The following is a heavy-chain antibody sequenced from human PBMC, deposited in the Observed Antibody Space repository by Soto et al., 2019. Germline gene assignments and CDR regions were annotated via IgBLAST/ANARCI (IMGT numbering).Heavy chain of an antibody. CDR1: GGSFTGYY. CDR2: ISHSGRT. V-gene: IGHV4-34*01. D-gene: IGHD6-13*01. Sequence: QVQLQQWGAGLLKPSETLSLTCAVNGGSFTGYYGAWIRQSPGKGLEWIGEISHSGRTNYNPSLKSRVTISVDTSKHQFSLKVSSVTAADTGMYYCARNGGSTWYYFDSWGQGTVVTVSS. J-gene: IGHJ4*02. CDR3: ARNGGSTWYYFDS.